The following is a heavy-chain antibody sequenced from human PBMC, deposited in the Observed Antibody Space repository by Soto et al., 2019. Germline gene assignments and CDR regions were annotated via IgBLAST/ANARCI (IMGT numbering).Heavy chain of an antibody. CDR2: VSPAGST. D-gene: IGHD6-13*01. CDR1: GFTFSSYG. Sequence: EVQLLESGGGLVQPGGSLRLSCAASGFTFSSYGMNWIRLAPGEGLEWVSTVSPAGSTFYADSVRGRFTISRDNSKSTVDLQMNGLRVDDTAIYYCVRSWAYWGRGTVVTVSS. V-gene: IGHV3-23*01. J-gene: IGHJ4*02. CDR3: VRSWAY.